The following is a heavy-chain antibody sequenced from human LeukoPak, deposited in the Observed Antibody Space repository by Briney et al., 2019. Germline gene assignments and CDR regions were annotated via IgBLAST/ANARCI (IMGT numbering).Heavy chain of an antibody. J-gene: IGHJ6*02. D-gene: IGHD4-17*01. Sequence: PSETLSLTCTVSGGSISSGDYYWSWIRQPPGKGLEWIGYIYYSGSTYYNPSLKSRVTISVDTSKNQFSLKLSSVTAADTAVYYCATTTVTTSYYYYGMDVWGQGTTVTVSS. CDR2: IYYSGST. CDR3: ATTTVTTSYYYYGMDV. CDR1: GGSISSGDYY. V-gene: IGHV4-30-4*01.